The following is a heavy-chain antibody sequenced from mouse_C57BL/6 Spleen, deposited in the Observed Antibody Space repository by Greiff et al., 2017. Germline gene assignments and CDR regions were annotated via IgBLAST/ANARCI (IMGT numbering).Heavy chain of an antibody. J-gene: IGHJ4*01. Sequence: QVQLKQPGAELVRPGSSVKLSCKASGYTFTSYWMHWVKQRPIQGLEWIGNIDPSDSETHYNQKFKDKATLTVDTSSSTAYMQLSSLTSEDSAVYYCAKLPTIGYYAMDYWGQGTSVTVSS. CDR3: AKLPTIGYYAMDY. V-gene: IGHV1-52*01. CDR1: GYTFTSYW. CDR2: IDPSDSET. D-gene: IGHD1-1*01.